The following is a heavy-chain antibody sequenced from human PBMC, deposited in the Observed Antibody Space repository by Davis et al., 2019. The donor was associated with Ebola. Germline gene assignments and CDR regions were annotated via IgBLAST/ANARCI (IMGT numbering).Heavy chain of an antibody. V-gene: IGHV4-34*01. CDR2: INHSGST. CDR3: ARVDYYDSSGYYYRDAFDI. D-gene: IGHD3-22*01. CDR1: GGSFSGYY. J-gene: IGHJ3*02. Sequence: PSETLSLTCAVYGGSFSGYYWSWIRQPPGKGLEWIGEINHSGSTNYNPSLKSRVTISVDTSKNQFSLKLSSVTAADTAVYYCARVDYYDSSGYYYRDAFDIWGQGTMVTVSS.